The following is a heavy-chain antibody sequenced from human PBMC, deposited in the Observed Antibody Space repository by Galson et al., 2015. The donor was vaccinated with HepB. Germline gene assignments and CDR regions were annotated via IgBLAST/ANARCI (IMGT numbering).Heavy chain of an antibody. Sequence: PALVKPTQTLTLTCTFSGFSLSTSGMCVSWIRQPPGKALEWLARIDWDDNEYYNRSLKTRLTISKDTSKNQVVLTMTNMDPADTATFYCARSSSGRGPFDYWGQGTLVTVSS. CDR1: GFSLSTSGMC. CDR3: ARSSSGRGPFDY. D-gene: IGHD6-6*01. J-gene: IGHJ4*02. CDR2: IDWDDNE. V-gene: IGHV2-70*11.